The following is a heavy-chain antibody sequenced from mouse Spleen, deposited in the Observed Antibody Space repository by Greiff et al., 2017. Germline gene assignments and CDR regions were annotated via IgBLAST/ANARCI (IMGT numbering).Heavy chain of an antibody. CDR1: GYTFTDYE. J-gene: IGHJ2*01. CDR3: TRYATTATRDY. V-gene: IGHV1-15*01. CDR2: IDPETGGT. Sequence: QVQLQQSGAELVRPGASVTLSCKASGYTFTDYEMHWVKQTPVHGLEWIGAIDPETGGTAYNQKFKGKAILTADKSSSTAYMELRSLTSEDSAVYYCTRYATTATRDYWGQGTTLTVSS. D-gene: IGHD1-2*01.